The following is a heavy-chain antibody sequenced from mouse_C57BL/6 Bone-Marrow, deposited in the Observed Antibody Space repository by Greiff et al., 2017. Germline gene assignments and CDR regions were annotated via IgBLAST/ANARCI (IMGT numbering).Heavy chain of an antibody. CDR3: AREGTAAHYYAMDY. Sequence: QVQLQQPGAELVKPGASVKLSCKASGYTFTSYWMHWVKQRPGQGLEWIGMIHPNSGSTNYNEKFKSKATLTVDKSSSTAYMQLSSLTSEDSAVYYLAREGTAAHYYAMDYWGQGTSVTVSS. CDR1: GYTFTSYW. V-gene: IGHV1-64*01. J-gene: IGHJ4*01. D-gene: IGHD2-14*01. CDR2: IHPNSGST.